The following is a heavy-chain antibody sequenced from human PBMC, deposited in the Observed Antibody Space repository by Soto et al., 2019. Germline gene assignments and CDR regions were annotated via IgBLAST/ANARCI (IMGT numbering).Heavy chain of an antibody. V-gene: IGHV3-11*06. J-gene: IGHJ4*02. CDR2: ISGTSDSI. CDR1: GFTFSDYY. CDR3: ARVAVVTAAGTSDY. Sequence: VQLVESGGGFVQPGGCLRLSCAASGFTFSDYYMSWIRQVPGKGLEWVAYISGTSDSIPYADSVKGRFTISRDNTKNSLYLQMNSLRVEDTAVYYCARVAVVTAAGTSDYWGQGTLVTVSS. D-gene: IGHD6-13*01.